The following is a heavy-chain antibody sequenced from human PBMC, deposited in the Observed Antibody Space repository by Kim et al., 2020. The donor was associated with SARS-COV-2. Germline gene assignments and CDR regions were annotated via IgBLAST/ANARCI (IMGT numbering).Heavy chain of an antibody. Sequence: GGSLRLSCAASGFAFRTYGVHWVRQAPGKGLEWVAVISFDGDDVYYADSVRGRFSISRDNSKNMLFLQMSSLRPDDTAVHFCAKDQTAGWLKSSYYYYG. CDR1: GFAFRTYG. D-gene: IGHD5-12*01. CDR2: ISFDGDDV. V-gene: IGHV3-30*18. CDR3: AKDQTAGWLKSSYYYYG. J-gene: IGHJ6*01.